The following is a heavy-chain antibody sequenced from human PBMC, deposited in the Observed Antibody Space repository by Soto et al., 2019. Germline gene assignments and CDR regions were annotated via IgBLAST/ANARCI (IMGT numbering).Heavy chain of an antibody. CDR1: GVSIISSY. J-gene: IGHJ4*02. V-gene: IGHV4-59*08. D-gene: IGHD6-13*01. CDR3: ARQLSQ. CDR2: IYDSGST. Sequence: SETLSLTCTVSGVSIISSYWSWILQPPWKGLEWIGYIYDSGSTYYNSSLKSRVTMSVDTSKNQFSLKLNSVTAADTAVYYCARQLSQGGQGT.